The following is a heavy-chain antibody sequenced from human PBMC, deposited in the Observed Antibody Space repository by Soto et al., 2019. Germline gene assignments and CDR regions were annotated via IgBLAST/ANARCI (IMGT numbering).Heavy chain of an antibody. Sequence: ASVKVSCKASGYTFTSYYMHWVRQAPGQGLEWMGIINPSGGSTSYAQKFQGRVTMTRDTSTSTVYMELSSLRSEDTAVYYCARDRTPRYDILTGYLNYWGQGTLVTVSS. V-gene: IGHV1-46*03. CDR2: INPSGGST. CDR3: ARDRTPRYDILTGYLNY. CDR1: GYTFTSYY. J-gene: IGHJ4*02. D-gene: IGHD3-9*01.